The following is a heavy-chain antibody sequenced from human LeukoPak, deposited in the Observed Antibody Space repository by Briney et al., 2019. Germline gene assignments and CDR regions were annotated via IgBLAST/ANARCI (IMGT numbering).Heavy chain of an antibody. D-gene: IGHD3-10*01. V-gene: IGHV3-21*01. CDR2: ISSNSRYI. CDR3: APTAHSGSGEFDY. Sequence: GGSLRLSCAASGFTFSTYSMSWVRQAPGKGLEWVSSISSNSRYIYYADSMRGRFTISRDNAKNSLYLQMNSLRAEDTAVYYCAPTAHSGSGEFDYWGQGTLVTVSS. CDR1: GFTFSTYS. J-gene: IGHJ4*02.